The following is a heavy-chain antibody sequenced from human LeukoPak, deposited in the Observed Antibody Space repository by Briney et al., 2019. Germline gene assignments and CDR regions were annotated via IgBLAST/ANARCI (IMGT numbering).Heavy chain of an antibody. CDR1: GFTFSSYA. CDR2: ISYDESNK. CDR3: ARDYYYDSSGYPDY. J-gene: IGHJ4*02. Sequence: GGSLRLSCAASGFTFSSYAMHWVRQAPGKGLEWVTIISYDESNKYYADSVEGRFTISRDNSKNTLYLQMNSLRADDTAVYYCARDYYYDSSGYPDYWGQGTLVTVSS. V-gene: IGHV3-30-3*01. D-gene: IGHD3-22*01.